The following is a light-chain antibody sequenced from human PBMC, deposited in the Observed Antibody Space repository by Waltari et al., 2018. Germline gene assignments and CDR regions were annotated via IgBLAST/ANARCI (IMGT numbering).Light chain of an antibody. CDR2: GNS. J-gene: IGLJ3*02. Sequence: QSVLTQPPSVSGAPGQRVTISCTGSSSTIGAGYDVHWYQQLPGTAPKLLIYGNSNRPSGVPDRFSGSKSGTSASLAITGLQAEDEADYYCQSYDSSLSGLRVLGGGTKLTVL. CDR1: SSTIGAGYD. V-gene: IGLV1-40*01. CDR3: QSYDSSLSGLRV.